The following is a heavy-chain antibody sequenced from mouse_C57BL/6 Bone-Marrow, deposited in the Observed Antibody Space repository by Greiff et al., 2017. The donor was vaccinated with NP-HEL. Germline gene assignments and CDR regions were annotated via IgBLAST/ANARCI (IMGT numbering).Heavy chain of an antibody. Sequence: VQLKESGPELVKPGASVKISCKASGYSFTGYYMHWVKQSHGNILDWIGYIYPYNGVSSYNQKFKGKATLTVDKSSSTAYMELRSLTSEDSAVYYCARWGFITTVVAAYYFDYWGQGTTLTVSS. V-gene: IGHV1-31*01. D-gene: IGHD1-1*01. CDR1: GYSFTGYY. CDR2: IYPYNGVS. CDR3: ARWGFITTVVAAYYFDY. J-gene: IGHJ2*01.